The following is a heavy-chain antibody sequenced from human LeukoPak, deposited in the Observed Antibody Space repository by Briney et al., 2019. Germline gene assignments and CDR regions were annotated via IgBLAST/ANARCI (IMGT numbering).Heavy chain of an antibody. D-gene: IGHD2-2*01. CDR2: INPSGGST. J-gene: IGHJ4*02. CDR1: GYTFTSYY. V-gene: IGHV1-46*01. Sequence: ASVKVSCKASGYTFTSYYLHWVRQAPGQGLEWMGIINPSGGSTSYAQKFQGRVTMTRDMSTSTVYMELSSLRSEDTAVYYCARGFRASVPAAVGDSKIFDYWGQGTLVTGSS. CDR3: ARGFRASVPAAVGDSKIFDY.